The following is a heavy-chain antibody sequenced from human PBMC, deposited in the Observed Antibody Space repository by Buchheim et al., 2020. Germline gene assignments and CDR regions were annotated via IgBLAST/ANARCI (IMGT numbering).Heavy chain of an antibody. Sequence: QVQLVQSGAEVKKPGSSVKVSCKASGGTFSSYAISWVRQAPGQGLEWMGGIIPIFGTANYAQKFQGRVKITADESTRTAFMELSSLRSEDTAVYYCARVPPLTGYYYYYYGMDVWGQGTT. V-gene: IGHV1-69*01. D-gene: IGHD3-9*01. CDR3: ARVPPLTGYYYYYYGMDV. J-gene: IGHJ6*02. CDR2: IIPIFGTA. CDR1: GGTFSSYA.